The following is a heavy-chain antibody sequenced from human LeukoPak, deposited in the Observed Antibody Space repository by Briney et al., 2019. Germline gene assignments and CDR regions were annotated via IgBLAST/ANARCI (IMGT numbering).Heavy chain of an antibody. V-gene: IGHV1-2*06. D-gene: IGHD4-17*01. Sequence: ASVKVSCKASGYTFTGYYTHWVRQAPGQGLEWMGRINPNSGGTNYAQRFQGRVTMTRDTSISTAYMELSRLRSDDTAVYYCARADGDYFLIDYWGQGTLVTVSS. CDR1: GYTFTGYY. CDR2: INPNSGGT. J-gene: IGHJ4*02. CDR3: ARADGDYFLIDY.